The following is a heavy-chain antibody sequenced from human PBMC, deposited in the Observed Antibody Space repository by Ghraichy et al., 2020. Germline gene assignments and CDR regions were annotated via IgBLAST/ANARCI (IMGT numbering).Heavy chain of an antibody. V-gene: IGHV3-21*06. CDR3: AAHYYDTSGMDF. CDR2: ISSSYNDR. CDR1: GFTFSSYN. Sequence: GESLNISCEASGFTFSSYNMNWVRQAPGKGLEWISSISSSYNDRYYADSVKGRFTISRDNAKNSLFLKMNSLRVEDTAVYYCAAHYYDTSGMDFWGQGTLVTVSS. D-gene: IGHD3-22*01. J-gene: IGHJ4*02.